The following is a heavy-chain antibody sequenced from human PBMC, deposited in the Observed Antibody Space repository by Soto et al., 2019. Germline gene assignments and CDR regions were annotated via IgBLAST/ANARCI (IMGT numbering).Heavy chain of an antibody. D-gene: IGHD2-2*01. Sequence: GASVKVSCKASGYTFTSYAMHWVRQAPGQRLEWMGWINAGNGNTKYSQKFQGRVTITRDTSASTAYMELSSLRSEDTAVYYCARVGLNIVVVPAANYDLDYWGQGTLVTVSS. CDR1: GYTFTSYA. J-gene: IGHJ4*02. CDR3: ARVGLNIVVVPAANYDLDY. V-gene: IGHV1-3*01. CDR2: INAGNGNT.